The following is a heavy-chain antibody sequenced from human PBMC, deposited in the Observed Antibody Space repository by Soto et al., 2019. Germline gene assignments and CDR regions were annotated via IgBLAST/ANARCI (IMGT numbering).Heavy chain of an antibody. Sequence: ASVKVSCKASGYTFTGYYMHWVRQAPGQGLEWMGWINPNSGGTNYAQKFQGWVTMTRDASISTAYMELSRLRSEDTAVYYCARYRITMFRARDYYYYGMDVCGQGTTVTVSS. CDR3: ARYRITMFRARDYYYYGMDV. D-gene: IGHD3-10*01. J-gene: IGHJ6*02. V-gene: IGHV1-2*04. CDR2: INPNSGGT. CDR1: GYTFTGYY.